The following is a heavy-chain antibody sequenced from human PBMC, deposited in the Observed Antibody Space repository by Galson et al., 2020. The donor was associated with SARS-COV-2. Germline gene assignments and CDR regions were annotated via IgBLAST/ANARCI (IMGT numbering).Heavy chain of an antibody. Sequence: PTETLSLTCAESGGSVGSGTYFWSWIRQFPGKGLEWIGEIYYTGTAYYNPPLRGRVSLSRDTSKNQFSLQLNSVTAADTAVYYCARAGRAGYNIPGFDYWGQGTAVTVSS. CDR3: ARAGRAGYNIPGFDY. CDR2: IYYTGTA. D-gene: IGHD3-10*01. J-gene: IGHJ4*02. V-gene: IGHV4-31*11. CDR1: GGSVGSGTYF.